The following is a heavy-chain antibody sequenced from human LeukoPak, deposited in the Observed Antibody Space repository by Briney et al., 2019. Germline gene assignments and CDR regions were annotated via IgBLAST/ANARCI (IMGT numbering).Heavy chain of an antibody. CDR1: GFKFSSYS. Sequence: GGSLRLSCAASGFKFSSYSMKWVRQAPGKGLEWVSFISSSSSYIYYADSLKGRFTISRDDAKNSLYLQMNSLRAEDTAVYYCARGTMFPYYFDYWGQGTLVTVSS. J-gene: IGHJ4*02. CDR3: ARGTMFPYYFDY. D-gene: IGHD3-10*02. V-gene: IGHV3-21*01. CDR2: ISSSSSYI.